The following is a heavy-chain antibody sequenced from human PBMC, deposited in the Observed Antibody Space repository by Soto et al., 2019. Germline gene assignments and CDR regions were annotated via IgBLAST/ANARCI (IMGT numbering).Heavy chain of an antibody. CDR2: IYYSGST. CDR1: GGSISSGGYY. Sequence: SETLSLTCTVSGGSISSGGYYWSWIRQHPGKGLEWIGYIYYSGSTYYNPSLKSRVTISVDTSKNQFSLKLSSVTAADTAVYYCARGGVTYYYDSSGFGYFDYWGQGTLVNVSS. J-gene: IGHJ4*02. D-gene: IGHD3-22*01. CDR3: ARGGVTYYYDSSGFGYFDY. V-gene: IGHV4-31*03.